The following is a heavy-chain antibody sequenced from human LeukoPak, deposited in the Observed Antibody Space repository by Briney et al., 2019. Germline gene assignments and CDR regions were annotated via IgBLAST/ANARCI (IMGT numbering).Heavy chain of an antibody. CDR3: ASQQLWFGELGAFDI. J-gene: IGHJ3*02. CDR1: GGSISSYY. Sequence: SETLSLTCTVSGGSISSYYWSWIRQPPGKGLEWIGYIYYSGSTNYNPSLKSRVTISVDTSKNQFSLKLSSVTAADTAVYYCASQQLWFGELGAFDIWGQGTMVTVSS. CDR2: IYYSGST. D-gene: IGHD3-10*01. V-gene: IGHV4-59*01.